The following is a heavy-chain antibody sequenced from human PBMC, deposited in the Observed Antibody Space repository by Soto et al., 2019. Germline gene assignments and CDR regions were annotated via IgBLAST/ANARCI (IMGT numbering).Heavy chain of an antibody. CDR1: GYTFTSYG. D-gene: IGHD3-3*01. V-gene: IGHV1-18*01. J-gene: IGHJ5*02. Sequence: GASVKVSCKASGYTFTSYGISWVRQAPGQGLEWMGWISAYNGNTNYAQKLQGRVTMTTDTSTSTAYMELRSLRSDDTAVYYCARDKQDFWSGYYKEEFDPWGQGTLVTVSS. CDR2: ISAYNGNT. CDR3: ARDKQDFWSGYYKEEFDP.